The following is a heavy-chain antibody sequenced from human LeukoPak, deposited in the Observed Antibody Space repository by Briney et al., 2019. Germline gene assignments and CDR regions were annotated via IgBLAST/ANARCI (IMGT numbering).Heavy chain of an antibody. J-gene: IGHJ4*02. CDR2: ISGSGGST. V-gene: IGHV3-23*01. D-gene: IGHD6-13*01. Sequence: GGSLRLSCAASGFTFSSYAMSWVRQAPGKGLEWVSAISGSGGSTYYADSVKGRFTISRDNSKNTLYLQMNSLRAEATAVYYCANPPLSKFSASSSSPPMDYWGQGTLVTVSS. CDR3: ANPPLSKFSASSSSPPMDY. CDR1: GFTFSSYA.